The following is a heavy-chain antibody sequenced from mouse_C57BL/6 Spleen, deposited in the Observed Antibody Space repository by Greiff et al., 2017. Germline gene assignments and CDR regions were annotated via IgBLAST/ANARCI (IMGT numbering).Heavy chain of an antibody. J-gene: IGHJ3*01. Sequence: DVKLQESGPGLVKPSQSLSLTCSVTGYSITSGYYWNWIRQFPGNKLEWMGYISYDGSNNYNPSLKNRISITRDTSKNQFFLKLNSVTTEDTATYYCARCDYVFAYWGQGTLVTVSA. CDR3: ARCDYVFAY. CDR1: GYSITSGYY. V-gene: IGHV3-6*01. CDR2: ISYDGSN. D-gene: IGHD2-4*01.